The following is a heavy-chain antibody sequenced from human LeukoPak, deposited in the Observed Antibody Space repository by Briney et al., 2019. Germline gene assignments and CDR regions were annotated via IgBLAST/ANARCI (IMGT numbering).Heavy chain of an antibody. CDR1: GGSISSYY. J-gene: IGHJ4*02. CDR2: IYYSGST. CDR3: ARKGAYSSGWYGTYFDY. Sequence: SSETLSLTCTVSGGSISSYYWSWIRQPPGKGLEWIGYIYYSGSTNYNPSLKSRVTISVDTSKNQFSLKLSSVTAADTAVYYCARKGAYSSGWYGTYFDYWGQGTLVTVSS. V-gene: IGHV4-59*01. D-gene: IGHD6-19*01.